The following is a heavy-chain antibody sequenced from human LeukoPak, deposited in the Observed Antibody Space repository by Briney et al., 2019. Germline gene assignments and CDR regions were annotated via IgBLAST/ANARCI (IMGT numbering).Heavy chain of an antibody. V-gene: IGHV1-8*03. D-gene: IGHD2-15*01. CDR1: GYTFTSYG. CDR3: ARLGGSDAFDI. CDR2: MNPNSGNT. J-gene: IGHJ3*02. Sequence: ASVKVSCKASGYTFTSYGISWVRQAPGQGLEWMGWMNPNSGNTGYAQKFQGRVTITRNTSISTAYMELSSLRSEDTAVYYCARLGGSDAFDIWGQGTMVTVSS.